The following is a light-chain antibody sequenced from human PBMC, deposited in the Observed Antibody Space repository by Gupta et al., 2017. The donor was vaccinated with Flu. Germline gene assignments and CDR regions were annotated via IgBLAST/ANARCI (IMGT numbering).Light chain of an antibody. Sequence: DIQVTQSPSSLSASVGDRVTITCRASLSINNWLAWYQQKPGRAPRVLIYMASVLQTGVPSRFSGSGAGTEFTLTSSGRQTDDSATYYGQHFCSPYTFGQGTKLEIK. CDR3: QHFCSPYT. CDR1: LSINNW. CDR2: MAS. J-gene: IGKJ2*01. V-gene: IGKV1-5*03.